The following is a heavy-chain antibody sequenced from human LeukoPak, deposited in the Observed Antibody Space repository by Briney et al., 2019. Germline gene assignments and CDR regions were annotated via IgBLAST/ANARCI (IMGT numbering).Heavy chain of an antibody. CDR3: AKKYSTGLDP. J-gene: IGHJ5*02. CDR1: GFTVSGNY. CDR2: IYSGDTT. Sequence: PGGSLRLSCAVSGFTVSGNYMSWVRQAPGKGLEWVSLIYSGDTTLYTDSVKGRFTVSRDNSKNTLYLQMNSLRAEDTAIYYCAKKYSTGLDPWGQGTLVTVSS. D-gene: IGHD1-26*01. V-gene: IGHV3-53*01.